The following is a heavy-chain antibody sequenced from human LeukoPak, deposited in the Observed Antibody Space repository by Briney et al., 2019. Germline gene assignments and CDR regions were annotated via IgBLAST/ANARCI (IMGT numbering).Heavy chain of an antibody. Sequence: GGSLRLSCAASGFTFSSFWMTWVRQAPGKGLEWVANIKQDGSEKYYVDSVRGRFTISRDNATNSLYLQLNSLRAEDTAVYYCARDLNYFDYWGQGTLVTVSS. CDR2: IKQDGSEK. CDR3: ARDLNYFDY. CDR1: GFTFSSFW. V-gene: IGHV3-7*01. J-gene: IGHJ4*02.